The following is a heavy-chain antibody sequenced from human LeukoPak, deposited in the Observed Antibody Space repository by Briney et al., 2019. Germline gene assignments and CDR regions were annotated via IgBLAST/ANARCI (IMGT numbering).Heavy chain of an antibody. V-gene: IGHV3-23*01. CDR2: ISGSGYTT. CDR1: GFSFSSFA. CDR3: ANGYSEERHCSSAGCAFWS. Sequence: GGSLRLSCAASGFSFSSFAMSWVRQAPEKGLEWVSGISGSGYTTYYADSVKGRFTVSRDNSKNTLYLQMKSLRAEDTAVYYCANGYSEERHCSSAGCAFWSWGQGTLVAVSS. D-gene: IGHD2-2*01. J-gene: IGHJ5*02.